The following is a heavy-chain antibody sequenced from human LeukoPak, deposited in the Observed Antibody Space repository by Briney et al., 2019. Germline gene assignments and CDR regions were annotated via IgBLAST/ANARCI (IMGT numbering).Heavy chain of an antibody. CDR2: VYYSGST. Sequence: SETLSLTCTVSGGSISSSSYYWGWIRQPPGRGLEWIGSVYYSGSTYYNPSLKSRVTISVDTSKNQFSLKLSSVTAADTAVYYCARHEVTMIVVVPNWFDPWGQGTLVTVSS. D-gene: IGHD3-22*01. CDR3: ARHEVTMIVVVPNWFDP. CDR1: GGSISSSSYY. V-gene: IGHV4-39*01. J-gene: IGHJ5*02.